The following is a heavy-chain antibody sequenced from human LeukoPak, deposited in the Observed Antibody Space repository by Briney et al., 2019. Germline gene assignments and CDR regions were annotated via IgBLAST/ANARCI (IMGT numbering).Heavy chain of an antibody. CDR1: GFTFSGYA. J-gene: IGHJ4*02. V-gene: IGHV3-23*01. Sequence: PSGGSLRLSCAASGFTFSGYAMSWVRQAPGKGLEWVSAISGSGGSTYYADSVKGRFTISRDNSKNTLYLQMNSLRAEDTAVYYCAKLLLGGSPAKNDYWGQGTLVTVSS. CDR3: AKLLLGGSPAKNDY. D-gene: IGHD1-26*01. CDR2: ISGSGGST.